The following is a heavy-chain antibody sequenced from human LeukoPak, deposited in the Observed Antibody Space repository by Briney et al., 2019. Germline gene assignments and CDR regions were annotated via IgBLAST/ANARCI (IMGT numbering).Heavy chain of an antibody. CDR3: VKPYYFSSGSLT. CDR1: GFHFRSYW. Sequence: PGGSLRLSFAASGFHFRSYWMSWVRQAPGKGLEWVAIINQDGSEKYFMVSLKGRLIISRDNAKNSLHLQMNSLRAEDTAVYYCVKPYYFSSGSLTWGQGTLVTVSS. D-gene: IGHD3-10*01. CDR2: INQDGSEK. J-gene: IGHJ5*02. V-gene: IGHV3-7*01.